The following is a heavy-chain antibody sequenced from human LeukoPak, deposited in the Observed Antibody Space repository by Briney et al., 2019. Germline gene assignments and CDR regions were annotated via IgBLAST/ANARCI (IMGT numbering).Heavy chain of an antibody. Sequence: ASVKVSCKASGYTFTSYGISWVRQAPGQGLEWIGWISAYNGNTNYAQELQGRVTMTTDTSTSTAYMELRSLRSDDTAVYYCASLGGTNPYYYYYMDVWGKGTTVTVSS. D-gene: IGHD2-2*01. CDR2: ISAYNGNT. CDR1: GYTFTSYG. J-gene: IGHJ6*03. V-gene: IGHV1-18*01. CDR3: ASLGGTNPYYYYYMDV.